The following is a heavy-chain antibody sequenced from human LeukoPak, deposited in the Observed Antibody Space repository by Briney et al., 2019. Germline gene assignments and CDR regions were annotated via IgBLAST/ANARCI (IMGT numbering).Heavy chain of an antibody. Sequence: ASVKVSCKASGGTFISYAISWVRQAPGQGLEWMGGIIPIFGTANYAQKFQGRVTITADESTSTAYMELSSLRSEDTAVYYCARDDADFWSGYYSDYYYGMDVWGQGTTVTVSS. J-gene: IGHJ6*02. D-gene: IGHD3-3*01. CDR3: ARDDADFWSGYYSDYYYGMDV. CDR1: GGTFISYA. V-gene: IGHV1-69*13. CDR2: IIPIFGTA.